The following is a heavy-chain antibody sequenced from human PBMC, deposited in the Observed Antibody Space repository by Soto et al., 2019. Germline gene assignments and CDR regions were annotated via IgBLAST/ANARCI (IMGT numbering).Heavy chain of an antibody. CDR1: GFTFSSYW. CDR2: IKQDGSEK. CDR3: ASLTVVVVAATPGDDAFDI. D-gene: IGHD2-15*01. Sequence: VQLVESGGGLVQPGGSLRLSCAASGFTFSSYWMSWVRQAPGKGLEWVANIKQDGSEKYYVDSVKGRFTISRDNAKNSLYLQMNSLRAEDTAVYYCASLTVVVVAATPGDDAFDIWGQGTMVTVSS. V-gene: IGHV3-7*01. J-gene: IGHJ3*02.